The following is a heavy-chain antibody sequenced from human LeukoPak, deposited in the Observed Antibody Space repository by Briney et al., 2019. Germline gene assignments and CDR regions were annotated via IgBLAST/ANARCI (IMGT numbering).Heavy chain of an antibody. CDR3: ARGVNFCSSSHCRGDYFDS. CDR2: IYFTGTT. D-gene: IGHD2-2*01. Sequence: SGTLSLTCTVSGGSISNSSYFWGWIRQPPGKGLEWIGSIYFTGTTYYNPSLKSRVTVSENTSKNQLSLRVTSVTATDTAVYYCARGVNFCSSSHCRGDYFDSWGQGTLVTVSS. CDR1: GGSISNSSYF. V-gene: IGHV4-39*01. J-gene: IGHJ4*02.